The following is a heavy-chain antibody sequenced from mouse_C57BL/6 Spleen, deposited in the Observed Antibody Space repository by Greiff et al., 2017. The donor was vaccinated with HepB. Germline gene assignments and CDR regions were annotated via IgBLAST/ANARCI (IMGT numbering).Heavy chain of an antibody. CDR3: TRDLLRYYFDY. D-gene: IGHD1-1*01. Sequence: QVQLQQSGAELVRPGASVTLSCKASGYTFTDYEMHWVKQTPVHGLEWIGAIDPETGGTAYNQKFKGKAILTADKSSSTAYMELRSLTSEDSAVYYCTRDLLRYYFDYWGQGTTLTVSS. J-gene: IGHJ2*01. V-gene: IGHV1-15*01. CDR1: GYTFTDYE. CDR2: IDPETGGT.